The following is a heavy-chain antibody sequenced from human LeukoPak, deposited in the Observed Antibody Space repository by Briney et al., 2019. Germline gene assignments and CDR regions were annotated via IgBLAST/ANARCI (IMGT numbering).Heavy chain of an antibody. CDR2: IYYTGIT. D-gene: IGHD3-10*01. J-gene: IGHJ4*02. V-gene: IGHV4-59*11. CDR1: GGSISGQY. Sequence: KTSETLSLTCTVSGGSISGQYWSLIRQPPGKGLEWIGYIYYTGITKYNPSLKSRVTISVDTSKNQFSLRLTSVTAADTAVYYCARVSFHYHSGNYGWYFDSWGQGTLVTVSS. CDR3: ARVSFHYHSGNYGWYFDS.